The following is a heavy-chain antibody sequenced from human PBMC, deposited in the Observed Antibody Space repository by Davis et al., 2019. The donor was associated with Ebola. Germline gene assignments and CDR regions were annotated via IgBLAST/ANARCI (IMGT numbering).Heavy chain of an antibody. CDR2: ISRDSAYI. J-gene: IGHJ4*02. CDR1: GITFSACG. Sequence: GGSLRLSCAASGITFSACGMTWVRQAPGRGLEWVSSISRDSAYIYYADALQGRFTISRDNAQNSLYLQLSSLRAEDTAVYYCARMYSGSPEGGDYWGQGTLVIVSS. V-gene: IGHV3-21*01. D-gene: IGHD1-26*01. CDR3: ARMYSGSPEGGDY.